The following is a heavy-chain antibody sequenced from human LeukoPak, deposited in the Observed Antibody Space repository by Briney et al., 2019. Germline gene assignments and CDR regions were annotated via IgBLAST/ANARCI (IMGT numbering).Heavy chain of an antibody. CDR1: GFNFRNAW. J-gene: IGHJ4*02. D-gene: IGHD7-27*01. V-gene: IGHV3-7*01. CDR2: IKQDGSEK. CDR3: ATGVWAPFDS. Sequence: GGSLRLSCTASGFNFRNAWMCWVRQAPGKGLEWVANIKQDGSEKNYVDSVKGRFTISRDNAKNSLILQMNSLRDEDTAVYYCATGVWAPFDSWGQGTLVSVSS.